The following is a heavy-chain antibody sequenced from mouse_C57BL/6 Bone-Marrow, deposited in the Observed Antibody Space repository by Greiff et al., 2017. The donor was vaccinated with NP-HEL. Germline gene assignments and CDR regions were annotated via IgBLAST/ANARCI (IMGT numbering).Heavy chain of an antibody. D-gene: IGHD2-2*01. Sequence: QVQLQQPGAELVKPGASVKMSCKASGYTFTSYWITWVKQRPGQGLEWIGDIYPGSGSTNYNEKFKSKATLTVDKSSSTAYMQLSSLTSEDSAVYYCAYYGSLANWDMFAYWGQGTLVTVSA. V-gene: IGHV1-55*01. CDR1: GYTFTSYW. CDR3: AYYGSLANWDMFAY. J-gene: IGHJ3*01. CDR2: IYPGSGST.